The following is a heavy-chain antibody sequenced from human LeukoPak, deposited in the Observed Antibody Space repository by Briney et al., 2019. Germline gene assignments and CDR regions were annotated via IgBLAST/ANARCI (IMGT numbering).Heavy chain of an antibody. CDR3: ARSGIVVVVAATPYWFDP. Sequence: GASVKVSCKACGYTFTSYYMHWVRQAAGQGLEWMGIINPSGGSTSYAQKFQGRVTMTSDTSTSPVYMELSSLRSEDTAVYYCARSGIVVVVAATPYWFDPWGQGTLVTVSS. J-gene: IGHJ5*02. D-gene: IGHD2-15*01. V-gene: IGHV1-46*01. CDR2: INPSGGST. CDR1: GYTFTSYY.